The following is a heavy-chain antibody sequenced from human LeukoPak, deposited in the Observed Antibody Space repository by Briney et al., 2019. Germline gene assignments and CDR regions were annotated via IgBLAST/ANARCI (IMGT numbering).Heavy chain of an antibody. V-gene: IGHV3-23*01. Sequence: QPGGSLRLSCAASGFTFSSYAMTWVRQAPGKGLEWVSTISGSGGSTYYADSVKGRFTISRDNSKNTLYLQMNSLRAEDTAVYYCAKDLTNIAGIVGAYYFDYWGQGTLVTVSS. CDR3: AKDLTNIAGIVGAYYFDY. J-gene: IGHJ4*02. CDR2: ISGSGGST. CDR1: GFTFSSYA. D-gene: IGHD1-26*01.